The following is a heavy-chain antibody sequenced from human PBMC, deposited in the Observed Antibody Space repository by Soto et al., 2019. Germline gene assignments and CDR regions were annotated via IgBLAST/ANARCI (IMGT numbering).Heavy chain of an antibody. CDR1: GVTFSSYA. V-gene: IGHV3-23*01. J-gene: IGHJ4*02. CDR3: AKYHRSRGSGSYSESDY. CDR2: ISGSGVNT. D-gene: IGHD3-10*01. Sequence: EVQLLESGGGLVQPGGSLRLSCAASGVTFSSYAMRWVRQAPGKGLEWVSAISGSGVNTYYADSVKGRFTISRDSSKNTLYLQMNSLRAEDTAVYYCAKYHRSRGSGSYSESDYWGQGTLVTVSS.